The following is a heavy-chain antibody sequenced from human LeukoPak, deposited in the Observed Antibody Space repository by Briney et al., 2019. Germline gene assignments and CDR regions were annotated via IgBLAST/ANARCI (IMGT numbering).Heavy chain of an antibody. CDR3: ARARGDIVLMVYADNWFDP. V-gene: IGHV4-59*01. CDR1: GASMSSYY. Sequence: PSETLSLTCTVSGASMSSYYWSWIRQPPGKGLEWIGYIYYSGSTNYNPSLKSRVTISVDTSKNQFSLKPSSVTAADTAVYYCARARGDIVLMVYADNWFDPWGQGTLVTVSS. J-gene: IGHJ5*02. CDR2: IYYSGST. D-gene: IGHD2-8*01.